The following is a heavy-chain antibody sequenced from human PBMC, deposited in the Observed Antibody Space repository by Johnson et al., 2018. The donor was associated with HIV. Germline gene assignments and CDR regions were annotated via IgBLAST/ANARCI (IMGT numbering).Heavy chain of an antibody. CDR2: IYSDGNT. CDR1: GFTVSTNY. J-gene: IGHJ3*02. V-gene: IGHV3-66*04. D-gene: IGHD3-16*01. Sequence: VQLVESGGGLVQPGGSLRLSCAASGFTVSTNYMTWVRQAPGKGLECVSLIYSDGNTYYADSVKGRFTIARDNSKNTLYLQMNSLRAEDTAVYYCARPLGPPLWHDAFDIWGQGTMVTVSS. CDR3: ARPLGPPLWHDAFDI.